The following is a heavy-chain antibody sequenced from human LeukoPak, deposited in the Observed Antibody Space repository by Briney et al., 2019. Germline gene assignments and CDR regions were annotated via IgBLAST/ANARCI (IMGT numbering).Heavy chain of an antibody. V-gene: IGHV3-48*03. D-gene: IGHD1-26*01. CDR2: ISSSGSTI. CDR1: GFTFSSYE. CDR3: ARGPGSYYGMDV. Sequence: GGSLRLSCAASGFTFSSYEMNWVRQAPGKGLEWVSYISSSGSTIYYADSVKGRFIISRDNAKNSLYLQMNSLRAEDTAVYYCARGPGSYYGMDVWGQGTTVTVSS. J-gene: IGHJ6*02.